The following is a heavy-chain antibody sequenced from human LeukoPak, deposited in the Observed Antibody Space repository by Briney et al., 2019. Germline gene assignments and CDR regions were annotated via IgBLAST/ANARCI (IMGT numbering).Heavy chain of an antibody. CDR2: ISAYNGNT. J-gene: IGHJ4*02. CDR1: GYTFTSYG. CDR3: ARDNSGWLYYFDY. Sequence: ASVKVSCKASGYTFTSYGISWVRQAPGQGLEWMGWISAYNGNTNYAQKLQGRVTMTTDTSTSTDYMELRSLRSADTAVYYCARDNSGWLYYFDYWGQGTLVTVSS. V-gene: IGHV1-18*01. D-gene: IGHD6-19*01.